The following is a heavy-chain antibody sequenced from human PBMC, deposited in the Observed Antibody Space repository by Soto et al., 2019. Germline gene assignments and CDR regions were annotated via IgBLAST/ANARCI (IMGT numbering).Heavy chain of an antibody. Sequence: GGSLRLSCAASGFTFSGAAMHWVRQASGKGLEWVGRIRSKANSYATAYAASVKGRFTISRDDSKNTAYLQMNSLKTEDTAVYYCTRSYYDILTGYYNSYYYGMDVWGQGTTVTVSS. CDR1: GFTFSGAA. CDR3: TRSYYDILTGYYNSYYYGMDV. CDR2: IRSKANSYAT. J-gene: IGHJ6*02. V-gene: IGHV3-73*01. D-gene: IGHD3-9*01.